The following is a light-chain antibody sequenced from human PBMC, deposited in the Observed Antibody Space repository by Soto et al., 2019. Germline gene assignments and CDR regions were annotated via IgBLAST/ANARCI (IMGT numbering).Light chain of an antibody. J-gene: IGLJ2*01. CDR3: QTWGTGPLV. Sequence: QSVLTQSPSASASLGASVKLTCTLSSGHGSYAIAWHQQQPEKGPRYLMKLNSDGSHSKGDGIPDRFSGSSSGAERYLTISSLQSEDEADYYCQTWGTGPLVFGGGTQLTVL. CDR2: LNSDGSH. V-gene: IGLV4-69*01. CDR1: SGHGSYA.